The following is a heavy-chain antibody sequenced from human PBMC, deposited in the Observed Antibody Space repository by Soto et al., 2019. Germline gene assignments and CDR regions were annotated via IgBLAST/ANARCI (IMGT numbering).Heavy chain of an antibody. CDR3: AGDYSDYSQHY. V-gene: IGHV4-59*01. J-gene: IGHJ4*02. CDR1: GGSISSYF. D-gene: IGHD4-17*01. CDR2: IYYSGTT. Sequence: SETLSLTCTVTGGSISSYFWSWIRQPPGKGLEWIGYIYYSGTTNYNPSLKSRVTISVDTSKNQFSLKLNSVTAADTAVYYCAGDYSDYSQHYWGQGILVTVSS.